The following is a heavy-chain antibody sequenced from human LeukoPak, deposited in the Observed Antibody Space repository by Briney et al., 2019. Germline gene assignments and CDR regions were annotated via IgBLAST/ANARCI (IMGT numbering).Heavy chain of an antibody. D-gene: IGHD5-18*01. CDR1: GGSFSGYY. CDR2: INHSGST. J-gene: IGHJ4*02. CDR3: ARVDNGGYSYGLFDY. V-gene: IGHV4-34*01. Sequence: SETLSLTCAVYGGSFSGYYWSWIRQPPGKGLEWIGEINHSGSTNYNPSLKSRVTISVDTSKNQFSLKLSSVTAADTAVYYCARVDNGGYSYGLFDYWGQGTLVTVSS.